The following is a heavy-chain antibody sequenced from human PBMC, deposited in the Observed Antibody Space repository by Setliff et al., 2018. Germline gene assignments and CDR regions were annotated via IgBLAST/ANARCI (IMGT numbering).Heavy chain of an antibody. D-gene: IGHD3-3*01. CDR1: GDSISRAMYY. CDR3: ARVTGFSYMDV. J-gene: IGHJ6*03. Sequence: SETLSLTCTVSGDSISRAMYYWSWLRQSAGKGLECIGRIYTDGSTKYNPSLTGRVTLLIDTAKNQISLRLSSVTAADTAVYFCARVTGFSYMDVWGKGTTVTVS. V-gene: IGHV4-61*02. CDR2: IYTDGST.